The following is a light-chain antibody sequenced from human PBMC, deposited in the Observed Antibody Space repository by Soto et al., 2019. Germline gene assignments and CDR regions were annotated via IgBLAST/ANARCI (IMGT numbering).Light chain of an antibody. CDR2: DTY. CDR3: QQYSSWPPIF. CDR1: QSVSNNY. Sequence: VLTRSPGPMSLFPGEGATGCYRDIQSVSNNYLAWYQQKPGQAPRLLIYDTYYRATGIAARFSLIGSGTDFTLTISSLESEDFAVYYCQQYSSWPPIFFCQGTRLEIK. V-gene: IGKV3-20*01. J-gene: IGKJ5*01.